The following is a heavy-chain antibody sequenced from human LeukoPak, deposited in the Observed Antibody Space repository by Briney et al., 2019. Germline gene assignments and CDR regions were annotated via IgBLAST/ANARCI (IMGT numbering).Heavy chain of an antibody. J-gene: IGHJ4*02. CDR2: IYYSWDT. D-gene: IGHD4-17*01. Sequence: SETLSLTCTVSGGSISSTSYYWGWIRQPPGKGLEWIGSIYYSWDTYYNPSLKSRVTISVDTSKNQFSLKLSSVTAADTAVYYCARAGYGDSDFDYWGQGTLVTVSS. CDR1: GGSISSTSYY. CDR3: ARAGYGDSDFDY. V-gene: IGHV4-39*01.